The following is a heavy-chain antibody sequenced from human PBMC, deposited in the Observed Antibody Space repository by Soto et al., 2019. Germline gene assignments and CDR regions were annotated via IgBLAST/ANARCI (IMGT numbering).Heavy chain of an antibody. CDR1: GYTFTSYA. D-gene: IGHD3-3*01. CDR3: AREAEYDFWSGYSPYGMDV. V-gene: IGHV1-3*01. J-gene: IGHJ6*02. CDR2: INAGNGNT. Sequence: ASVKVSCKASGYTFTSYAMHWVRQAPGQRLEWMGWINAGNGNTKYSQKFQGRVTITRDTSASTAYMELSSLRSEDTAVYYCAREAEYDFWSGYSPYGMDVWGQGTTVTVSS.